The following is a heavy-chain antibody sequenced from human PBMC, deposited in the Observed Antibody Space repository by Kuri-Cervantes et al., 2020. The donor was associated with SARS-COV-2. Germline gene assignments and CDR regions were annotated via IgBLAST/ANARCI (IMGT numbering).Heavy chain of an antibody. D-gene: IGHD6-19*01. CDR1: GGSISSSSYY. Sequence: SETLSLTCTVSGGSISSSSYYWGWIRQPPGKGLEWIGSIYYSGSTYYNPSLKSRVTISVDTSKNQFPLKLSSVTAADTAVYYCARDGRVAGTWGMWYWFDPWGQGTLVTVSS. V-gene: IGHV4-39*02. J-gene: IGHJ5*02. CDR3: ARDGRVAGTWGMWYWFDP. CDR2: IYYSGST.